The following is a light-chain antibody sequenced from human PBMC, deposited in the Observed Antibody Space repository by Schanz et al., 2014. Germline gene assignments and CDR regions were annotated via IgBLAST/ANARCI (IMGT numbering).Light chain of an antibody. CDR2: GVH. V-gene: IGKV3-20*01. J-gene: IGKJ1*01. CDR3: QQYGSLWT. Sequence: EIVMTQSPATLSVSPGERATLSCRASQSFSSYLAWYQQKPGQAPRLLMSGVHDRASGIPDRFSGSGSGTDFTLTISRLEPEDFAVYYCQQYGSLWTFGQGTKVEIK. CDR1: QSFSSY.